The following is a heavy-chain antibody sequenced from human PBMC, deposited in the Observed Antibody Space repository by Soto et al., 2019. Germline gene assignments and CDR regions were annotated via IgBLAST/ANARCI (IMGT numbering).Heavy chain of an antibody. CDR3: TRWNGFGDS. CDR1: GFNIPDYG. CDR2: FTGGHGKT. D-gene: IGHD1-1*01. V-gene: IGHV3-23*01. Sequence: EVQLLESGGGSVQPGGSLTLSCGVSGFNIPDYGVTWVRQPPGKGLEWVSGFTGGHGKTFYADSVRGRFTLSREDSRNMVYLQMDSLRVEATAVYYCTRWNGFGDSWGQGTLVTVAS. J-gene: IGHJ4*02.